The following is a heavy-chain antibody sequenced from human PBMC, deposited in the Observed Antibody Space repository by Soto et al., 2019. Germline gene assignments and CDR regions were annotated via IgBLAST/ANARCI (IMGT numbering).Heavy chain of an antibody. V-gene: IGHV4-34*01. J-gene: IGHJ5*02. Sequence: SETLSLTGAVYGGAFSCYYWSWIRQPPGKGLEWIGEINHSGSTNYNPSLKSRVTISVDTSKNQYSLKLSCVTAADTAVYYCGRDSGTYYDFWSGTRGNWFDPWGQGTLVPVSS. CDR3: GRDSGTYYDFWSGTRGNWFDP. D-gene: IGHD3-3*01. CDR1: GGAFSCYY. CDR2: INHSGST.